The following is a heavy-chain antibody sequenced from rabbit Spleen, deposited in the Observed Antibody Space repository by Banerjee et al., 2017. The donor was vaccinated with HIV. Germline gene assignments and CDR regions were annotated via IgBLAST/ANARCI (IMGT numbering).Heavy chain of an antibody. V-gene: IGHV1S47*01. Sequence: QAQLVESGGGLVQPEGSLTLTCTASGFDTSGYHLCWVRQAPGKGLEWIACIYNGGGSTYYASWVNGRFSISKTSSTTMTLQMTSLTAADTATYFCARGGGVLSLWGQGTLVTVS. D-gene: IGHD1-1*01. CDR2: IYNGGGST. CDR3: ARGGGVLSL. CDR1: GFDTSGYH. J-gene: IGHJ4*01.